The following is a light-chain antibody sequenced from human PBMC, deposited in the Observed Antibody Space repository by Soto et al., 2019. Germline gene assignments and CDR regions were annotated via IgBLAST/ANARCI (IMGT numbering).Light chain of an antibody. CDR3: QQYNDNWT. V-gene: IGKV1-5*03. CDR1: QSISSY. Sequence: DIQMTQSPSSLSASVGDRVTITCRASQSISSYLNWYQQKPGKAPRLLIYKASNLESGVPSRFSGSGSGTEFTLTISSLQPDDSATYYCQQYNDNWTFGQGTKVEIK. J-gene: IGKJ1*01. CDR2: KAS.